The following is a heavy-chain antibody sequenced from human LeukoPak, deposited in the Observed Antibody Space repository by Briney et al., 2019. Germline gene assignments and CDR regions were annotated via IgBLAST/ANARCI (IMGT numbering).Heavy chain of an antibody. D-gene: IGHD2/OR15-2a*01. Sequence: EASVKVSCKASGYTFTSYAMHWVRQAPGQRLEWMGWINAGNGNTKYSQKFQGRVTITRDTSASTAYMELSSLRSEDTAVYYCARGNSRGEYDFDYWGQGTLVTVSS. CDR2: INAGNGNT. CDR1: GYTFTSYA. V-gene: IGHV1-3*01. CDR3: ARGNSRGEYDFDY. J-gene: IGHJ4*02.